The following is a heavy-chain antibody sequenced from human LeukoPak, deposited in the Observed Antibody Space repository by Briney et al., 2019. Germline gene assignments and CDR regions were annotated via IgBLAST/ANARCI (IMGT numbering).Heavy chain of an antibody. CDR3: ATLGGRAGLRFLESPGASHY. V-gene: IGHV1-69-2*01. Sequence: ASVKVSCKVSGYIFSDYYIHWVQQAPGKGLEWMVLVDPEDSETIYAEEFQARVTITADTSRDIAYMELSSLRFDDTAVYYCATLGGRAGLRFLESPGASHYWGQGTLVTVSS. CDR1: GYIFSDYY. J-gene: IGHJ4*02. D-gene: IGHD3-3*01. CDR2: VDPEDSET.